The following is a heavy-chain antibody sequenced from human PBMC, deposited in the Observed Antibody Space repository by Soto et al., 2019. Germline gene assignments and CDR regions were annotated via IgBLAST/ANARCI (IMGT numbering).Heavy chain of an antibody. CDR2: INPHSGDT. Sequence: QVQLVQSGAEMKKPGASVRVSCKASGYSLTGYYLNWVRQAPGQGLEWMGWINPHSGDTNYEQKFQGRVTMTRDTSISTAYMELSRLRSDDTAAYYCARSSFRGYFDLWGQGXXVXVSS. D-gene: IGHD3-16*01. V-gene: IGHV1-2*02. CDR1: GYSLTGYY. CDR3: ARSSFRGYFDL. J-gene: IGHJ4*02.